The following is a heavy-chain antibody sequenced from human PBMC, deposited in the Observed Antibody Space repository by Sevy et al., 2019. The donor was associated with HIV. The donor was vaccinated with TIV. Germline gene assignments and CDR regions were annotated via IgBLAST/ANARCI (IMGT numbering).Heavy chain of an antibody. V-gene: IGHV3-23*01. Sequence: GGSLRLSCAASGFTFSSYAMSWVRQAPGKGLEWVSTITGGGGGTTYYADSVRGRFTISRDDSKNTLYLQMNSLRAEDTAIYYCARNGLGFLDYWGQGTLVTVSS. J-gene: IGHJ4*02. CDR1: GFTFSSYA. D-gene: IGHD1-1*01. CDR3: ARNGLGFLDY. CDR2: ITGGGGGTT.